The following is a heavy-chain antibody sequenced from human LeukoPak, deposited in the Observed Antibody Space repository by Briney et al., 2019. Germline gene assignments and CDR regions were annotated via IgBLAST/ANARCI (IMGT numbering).Heavy chain of an antibody. J-gene: IGHJ3*02. V-gene: IGHV4-59*01. Sequence: SETLSLTCTVSGGSISSYYWSWIRQPPGKGLEWIGYIYYSGSTNYNPSLKSRVTISVDTSKNQFSLKLSSVTAADTAVYYCAKSIVGAHDAFDIWGQGTMVTVSS. D-gene: IGHD1-26*01. CDR2: IYYSGST. CDR1: GGSISSYY. CDR3: AKSIVGAHDAFDI.